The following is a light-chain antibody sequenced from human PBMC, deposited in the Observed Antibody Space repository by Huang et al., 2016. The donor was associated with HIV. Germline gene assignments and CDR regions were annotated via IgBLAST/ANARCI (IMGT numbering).Light chain of an antibody. Sequence: DIVMTQSPDSLAVSLGERATINCKSSQSVLYSSNNKNYLAWYQQQPGQPPKLLIYWASTREAGVPDRFIGSGSGTDFTLTISSLQAEDVAVYYCQQYYSAPPTFGQGTRLEIK. V-gene: IGKV4-1*01. CDR1: QSVLYSSNNKNY. CDR3: QQYYSAPPT. CDR2: WAS. J-gene: IGKJ5*01.